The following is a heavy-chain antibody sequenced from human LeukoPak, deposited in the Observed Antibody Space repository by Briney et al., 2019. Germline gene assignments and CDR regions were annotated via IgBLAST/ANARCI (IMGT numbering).Heavy chain of an antibody. V-gene: IGHV4-59*11. J-gene: IGHJ4*02. CDR1: GGSISSHY. CDR3: ARVIAADNGLDY. D-gene: IGHD2-8*01. Sequence: SETLSLTCTVSGGSISSHYWTWIRQPPGQGLEWIAYVHYTGTTNYNPSLKSRVTISLDTSKKQFYLTLSSVTAADTAVYYCARVIAADNGLDYWGQGTLVTVSS. CDR2: VHYTGTT.